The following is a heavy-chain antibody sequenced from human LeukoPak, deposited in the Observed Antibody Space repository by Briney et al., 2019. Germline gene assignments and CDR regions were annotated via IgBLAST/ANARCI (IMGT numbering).Heavy chain of an antibody. CDR2: INPNSGGT. D-gene: IGHD2-2*02. Sequence: ASVKVSCKASGYTFTGYYMHWVRQAPGQGLEWMGWINPNSGGTNYAQKFQGRVTMTRDTSISTAYVELSRLRSDDTAVYYCARDIGYCSSTSCYTHDYWGQGTLVTVSS. CDR3: ARDIGYCSSTSCYTHDY. J-gene: IGHJ4*02. CDR1: GYTFTGYY. V-gene: IGHV1-2*02.